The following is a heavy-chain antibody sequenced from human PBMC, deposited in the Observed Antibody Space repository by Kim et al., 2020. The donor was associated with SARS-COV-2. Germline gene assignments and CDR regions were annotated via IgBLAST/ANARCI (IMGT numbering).Heavy chain of an antibody. Sequence: ASVKVSCKASGYTFTSYYVHWVQQAPGQGLEWVGVINPNGGGVSYAQKFQGRVTMTRDTSTNTVYMEVSSLTSEDTAVYYCARDRVTTTTARGNWFDPWGQGALVTVSS. V-gene: IGHV1-46*01. CDR3: ARDRVTTTTARGNWFDP. CDR2: INPNGGGV. D-gene: IGHD4-17*01. CDR1: GYTFTSYY. J-gene: IGHJ5*02.